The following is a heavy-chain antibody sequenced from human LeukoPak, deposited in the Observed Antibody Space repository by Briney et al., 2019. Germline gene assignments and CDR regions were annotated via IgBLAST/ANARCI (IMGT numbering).Heavy chain of an antibody. CDR1: KDTFTIYD. J-gene: IGHJ4*02. V-gene: IGHV1-8*01. D-gene: IGHD1-26*01. CDR2: MNPNSGNT. CDR3: ARSTMGARRTYDY. Sequence: GASVKVSYKASKDTFTIYDVNWVRQATGLGLEWMGWMNPNSGNTGYAQKFQGRVTMTMNSSISTAYMELTSLTSEDTAVYYCARSTMGARRTYDYWGQGTLVTVSS.